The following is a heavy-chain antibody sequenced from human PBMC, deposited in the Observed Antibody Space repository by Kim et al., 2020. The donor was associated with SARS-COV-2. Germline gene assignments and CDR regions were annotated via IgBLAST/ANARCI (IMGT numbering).Heavy chain of an antibody. V-gene: IGHV1-8*01. D-gene: IGHD3-22*01. CDR3: ASLSGDYYDSSGYYLDAFDI. CDR2: MNPNSGNT. J-gene: IGHJ3*02. Sequence: ASVKVSCKASGYTFTSYDINWVRQATGQGLEWMGWMNPNSGNTGYAQKFQGRVTMTRNTSISTAYMELSSLRSEDTAVYYCASLSGDYYDSSGYYLDAFDIWCQGTMVTVSS. CDR1: GYTFTSYD.